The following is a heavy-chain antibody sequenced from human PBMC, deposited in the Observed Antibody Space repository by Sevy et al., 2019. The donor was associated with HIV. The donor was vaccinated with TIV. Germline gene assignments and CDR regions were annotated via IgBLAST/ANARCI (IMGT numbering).Heavy chain of an antibody. CDR2: IYPGDSDT. J-gene: IGHJ3*02. V-gene: IGHV5-51*01. CDR1: GYSFTSYW. Sequence: GESLKISCKGSGYSFTSYWIGWVRQMPGKGLEWVGIIYPGDSDTRYSPSFQAQVTISADKSISTAYLQWSSLKASGTAMYYCAIQDYGSGRGAFDIWGQGTMVTVSS. D-gene: IGHD3-10*01. CDR3: AIQDYGSGRGAFDI.